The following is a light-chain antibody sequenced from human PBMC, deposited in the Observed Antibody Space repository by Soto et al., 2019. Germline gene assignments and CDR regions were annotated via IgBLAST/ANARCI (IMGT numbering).Light chain of an antibody. CDR1: QNINSY. CDR3: QQSYSTLWT. Sequence: DIQMTQSPSSLSASVGDRVTITCRARQNINSYLNWYQQKPGKAPKLLIYAASSLQSGVPSRFSGSGSGTDFTLTISSLQPEDFATYYCQQSYSTLWTFGQ. CDR2: AAS. J-gene: IGKJ1*01. V-gene: IGKV1-39*01.